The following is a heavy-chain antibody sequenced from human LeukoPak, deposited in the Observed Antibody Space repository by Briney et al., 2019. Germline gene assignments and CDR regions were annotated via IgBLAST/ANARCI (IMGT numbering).Heavy chain of an antibody. V-gene: IGHV1-69*13. J-gene: IGHJ4*02. CDR3: ARAGTAMAPHGVSVY. Sequence: GASVKVSCKASGGTFSSYAISWVRQAPGQGLEWMGGIIPIFGTANYAQKFQGRVTITAGESTSTAYMELSSLRSEDTAVYYCARAGTAMAPHGVSVYWGQGTLVTVSS. CDR1: GGTFSSYA. D-gene: IGHD5-18*01. CDR2: IIPIFGTA.